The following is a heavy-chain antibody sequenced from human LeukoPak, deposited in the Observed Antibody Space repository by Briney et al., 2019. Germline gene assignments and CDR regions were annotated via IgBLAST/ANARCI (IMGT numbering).Heavy chain of an antibody. J-gene: IGHJ6*02. CDR2: INRDGNNT. CDR1: GFTFSSYS. V-gene: IGHV3-74*01. Sequence: GGSLRLSCAASGFTFSSYSMNWVRQAPGKGLVWVSRINRDGNNTNYADSVKGRFTISRDNAKNTLYLQMNSLRAEDTAVYYCARNTAPSYGLDVWGQGTTVTVSS. D-gene: IGHD4-17*01. CDR3: ARNTAPSYGLDV.